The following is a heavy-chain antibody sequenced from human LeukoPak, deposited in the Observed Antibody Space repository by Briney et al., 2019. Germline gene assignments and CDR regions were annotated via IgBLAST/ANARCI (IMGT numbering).Heavy chain of an antibody. Sequence: PGGSLRLSCAASGFTFSSYSMNWVRQAPGKGLGWVSYTSSSSSTIYYADSVKGRFTISRDNAKNSLYLQMNSLRAEDTAVYYCARDEVYYYDSSGYRYTYFDYWGQGTLVTVSS. D-gene: IGHD3-22*01. CDR2: TSSSSSTI. CDR1: GFTFSSYS. V-gene: IGHV3-48*01. J-gene: IGHJ4*02. CDR3: ARDEVYYYDSSGYRYTYFDY.